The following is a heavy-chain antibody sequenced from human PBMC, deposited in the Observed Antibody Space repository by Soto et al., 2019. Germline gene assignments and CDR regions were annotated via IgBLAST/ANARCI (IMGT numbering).Heavy chain of an antibody. J-gene: IGHJ5*02. CDR3: AADGYNPPTGFDP. D-gene: IGHD5-12*01. Sequence: QVQLVQSGAEVKKPGASVKVSCKASGYTFTSYYMHWVRQAPGQGLEWMGIINPSGGSTSYAQKFQGRVTMTRDTSTSTVYMELSSLRSEDTAVYYCAADGYNPPTGFDPWGQGTLVTVSS. CDR1: GYTFTSYY. CDR2: INPSGGST. V-gene: IGHV1-46*01.